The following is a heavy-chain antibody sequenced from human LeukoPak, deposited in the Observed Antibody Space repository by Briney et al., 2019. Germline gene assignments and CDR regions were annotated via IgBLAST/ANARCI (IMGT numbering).Heavy chain of an antibody. CDR1: GYTFTGYY. Sequence: ASVKVSCKASGYTFTGYYMHWVRQAPGQGLEWMGWINPNSDGTNYAQKFQGWVTMTGDTSISTAYMELSRLRSDDTAVYYCARQPSSGWSEGYYFDYWGQGTLVTVSS. CDR3: ARQPSSGWSEGYYFDY. D-gene: IGHD6-19*01. J-gene: IGHJ4*02. CDR2: INPNSDGT. V-gene: IGHV1-2*04.